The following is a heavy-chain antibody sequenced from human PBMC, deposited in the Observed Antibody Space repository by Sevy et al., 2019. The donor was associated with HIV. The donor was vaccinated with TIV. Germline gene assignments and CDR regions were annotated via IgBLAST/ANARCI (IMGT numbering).Heavy chain of an antibody. CDR2: ITDSGGST. Sequence: GGSLRLSCAASGFTFSNYAMTWVRQAPGKGLEWVSSITDSGGSTYYADSVKGRFTISRDNSKNTLDLQMSSLRADDTDVYYCAKESSGELLSFGEPPKYCDYWGQGTLVTVSS. J-gene: IGHJ4*02. D-gene: IGHD3-10*01. CDR1: GFTFSNYA. CDR3: AKESSGELLSFGEPPKYCDY. V-gene: IGHV3-23*01.